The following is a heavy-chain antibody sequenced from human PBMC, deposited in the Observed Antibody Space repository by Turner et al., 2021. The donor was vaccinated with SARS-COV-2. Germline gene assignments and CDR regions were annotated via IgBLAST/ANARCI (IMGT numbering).Heavy chain of an antibody. D-gene: IGHD3-22*01. J-gene: IGHJ6*02. CDR2: FDPEDGET. CDR1: GYTLIELS. CDR3: ATAPANYYDSSGSKGFYYYYYGMDV. V-gene: IGHV1-24*01. Sequence: QVQLVQSGAEVKKPGASVKVTCKVSGYTLIELSVHWVRQAPGKGLERMGGFDPEDGETIYAQKFQGRVTMTEDTSTDTAYMELSSLRSEDTAVYYCATAPANYYDSSGSKGFYYYYYGMDVWGQGTTVTVSS.